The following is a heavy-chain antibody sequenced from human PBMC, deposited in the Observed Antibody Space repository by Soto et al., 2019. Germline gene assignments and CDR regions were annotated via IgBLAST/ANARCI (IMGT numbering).Heavy chain of an antibody. CDR3: AREGFLEWLLSGRGYYYMDV. V-gene: IGHV3-33*01. CDR1: GFTFSSYG. J-gene: IGHJ6*03. D-gene: IGHD3-3*01. Sequence: GGSLRLSCAASGFTFSSYGMHWVRQAPGKGLEWVAVIWYDGSNKYYADSVKGRFTISRDNSKNTLYLQMNSLRAEDTAVYYCAREGFLEWLLSGRGYYYMDVWGKGTTVTVSS. CDR2: IWYDGSNK.